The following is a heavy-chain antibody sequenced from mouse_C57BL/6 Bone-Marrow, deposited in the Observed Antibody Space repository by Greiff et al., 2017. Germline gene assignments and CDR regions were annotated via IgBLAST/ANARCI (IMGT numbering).Heavy chain of an antibody. Sequence: EVQLQQSVAELVRPGASVKLSCTASGFNIKNTYMHWVKQRPEQGLEWIGRIDPANGNTKYAPKFQGKATITADTSSNTAYLQLSSLTSEDTAIYYCARGAYYYGSFYYYAMDYWGQGTSVTVSS. CDR2: IDPANGNT. V-gene: IGHV14-3*01. D-gene: IGHD1-1*01. CDR1: GFNIKNTY. J-gene: IGHJ4*01. CDR3: ARGAYYYGSFYYYAMDY.